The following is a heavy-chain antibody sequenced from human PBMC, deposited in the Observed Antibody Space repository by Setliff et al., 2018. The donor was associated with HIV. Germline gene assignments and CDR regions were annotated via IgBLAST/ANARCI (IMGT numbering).Heavy chain of an antibody. D-gene: IGHD3-9*01. CDR2: IYYSGIT. CDR1: GGSISSHY. CDR3: ARDRTDYNVLTGQNYYYYGMDV. Sequence: PSETLSLTCTVSGGSISSHYWSWIRQPPGKGLEWIGYIYYSGITNYNPSLKSRVTISVDTSKNQFSLKLSSVTAADTAVYYCARDRTDYNVLTGQNYYYYGMDVWGQGTTVTAP. J-gene: IGHJ6*02. V-gene: IGHV4-59*11.